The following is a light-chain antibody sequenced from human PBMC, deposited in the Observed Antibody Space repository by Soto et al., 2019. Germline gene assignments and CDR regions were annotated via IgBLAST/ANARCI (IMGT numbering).Light chain of an antibody. Sequence: DIQVSLSPSTLSAYIGDRVTITCWARQSISSWLAWYQQKPGKAPKLLIYDASSLESGVPSRFSGSGSGTEFTLTISSLQPDDFATYYCQQYNSYAWTFGQRTKVDI. V-gene: IGKV1-5*01. J-gene: IGKJ1*01. CDR3: QQYNSYAWT. CDR1: QSISSW. CDR2: DAS.